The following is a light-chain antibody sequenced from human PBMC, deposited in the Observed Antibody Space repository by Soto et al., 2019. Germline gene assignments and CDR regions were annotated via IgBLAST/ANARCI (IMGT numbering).Light chain of an antibody. V-gene: IGLV2-11*01. J-gene: IGLJ3*02. CDR1: SSDVGGYNY. Sequence: SALTHPRSVSGSPGQSVTISCTGTSSDVGGYNYVSWYQQHPGKAPKLMLYDVSKRPSGFPDRFSGSKSGNTASLTISGLQAEDEADYYCCSYAGSYTNWVFGGGTKLTVL. CDR3: CSYAGSYTNWV. CDR2: DVS.